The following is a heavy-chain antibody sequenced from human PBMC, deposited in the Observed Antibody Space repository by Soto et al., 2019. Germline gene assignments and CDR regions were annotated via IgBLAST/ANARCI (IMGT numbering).Heavy chain of an antibody. D-gene: IGHD3-22*01. V-gene: IGHV3-23*01. CDR1: GFTFSSYA. CDR3: AKDRGYYDSSGSLAEYFQH. CDR2: IRGSGGST. J-gene: IGHJ1*01. Sequence: GGSLRLSCAASGFTFSSYAMSWVRQAPGKGLEWVSAIRGSGGSTYYADSVKGRFTISRDNSKNTLYLQMNSLRAEDTAVYYCAKDRGYYDSSGSLAEYFQHWGQGTLVTVSS.